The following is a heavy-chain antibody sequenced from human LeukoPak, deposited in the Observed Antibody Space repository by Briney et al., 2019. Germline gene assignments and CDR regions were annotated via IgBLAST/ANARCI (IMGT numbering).Heavy chain of an antibody. Sequence: GESLKISCKGSGYSFTSYWIGWVRQMPGKGLEWMGIIYPGDSDTTYSPSFQGQVTISADKSISTTYLQWSSLKASDTAMYYCARLRQIMITFGGVIGPFDYWGQGTLVTVSS. CDR2: IYPGDSDT. D-gene: IGHD3-16*02. CDR1: GYSFTSYW. V-gene: IGHV5-51*01. CDR3: ARLRQIMITFGGVIGPFDY. J-gene: IGHJ4*02.